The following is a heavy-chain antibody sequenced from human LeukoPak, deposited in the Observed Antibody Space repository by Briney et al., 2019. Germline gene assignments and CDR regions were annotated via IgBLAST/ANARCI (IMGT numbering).Heavy chain of an antibody. J-gene: IGHJ4*02. D-gene: IGHD1-26*01. CDR3: ARDRWELLLESLDY. Sequence: GGSLRLSCAASGFTFSSYAMHWVRQAPGKGLEWVAVISYDGSNKYYADSVKGRFTISRDNSKNTLYLQMNSLRAEDTAVYYCARDRWELLLESLDYWGQGTLVTVSS. V-gene: IGHV3-30*04. CDR1: GFTFSSYA. CDR2: ISYDGSNK.